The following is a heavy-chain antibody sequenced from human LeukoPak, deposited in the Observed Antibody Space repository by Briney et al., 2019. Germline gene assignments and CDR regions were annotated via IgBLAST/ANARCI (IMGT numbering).Heavy chain of an antibody. D-gene: IGHD2/OR15-2a*01. Sequence: GGSLRLSCAASGFTFSSYGMHWVRQAPGKGLEWVANIKLDGSEKNYVDSVKGRFTISRDNAKNSLYLQMNSLRAEDTAVYYCARGPTRANSTDYWGQGALVTVSS. CDR1: GFTFSSYG. J-gene: IGHJ4*02. V-gene: IGHV3-7*01. CDR3: ARGPTRANSTDY. CDR2: IKLDGSEK.